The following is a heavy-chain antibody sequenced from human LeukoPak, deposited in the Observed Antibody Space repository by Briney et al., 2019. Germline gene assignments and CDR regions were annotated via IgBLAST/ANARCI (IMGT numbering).Heavy chain of an antibody. Sequence: GGSLRLSCAASGFTFSSYAMHWVRQARGKGREYVSAISSNGGSTYYANSVKGRFPISRDNSKNTLYLQMGSLRAEETAVYYCARENYSSSYYYYYMDVWGKGTTVTVSS. V-gene: IGHV3-64*01. D-gene: IGHD6-6*01. CDR3: ARENYSSSYYYYYMDV. J-gene: IGHJ6*03. CDR1: GFTFSSYA. CDR2: ISSNGGST.